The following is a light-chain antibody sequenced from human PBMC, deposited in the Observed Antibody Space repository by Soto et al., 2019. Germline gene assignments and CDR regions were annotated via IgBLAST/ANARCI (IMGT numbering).Light chain of an antibody. Sequence: EVVMTQSPATLSVSPGERATLSCRASQSARSSLGWYQQKPGQAPSLLIYDVSIRATGIPARFNGSGSGTEFTLTISSLQSEDSAIYYCQQYNNWPPTFGQGTKVDIK. CDR1: QSARSS. J-gene: IGKJ1*01. V-gene: IGKV3-15*01. CDR3: QQYNNWPPT. CDR2: DVS.